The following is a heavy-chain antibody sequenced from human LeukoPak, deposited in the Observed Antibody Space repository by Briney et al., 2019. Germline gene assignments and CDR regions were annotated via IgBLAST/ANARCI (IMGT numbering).Heavy chain of an antibody. Sequence: KPSETLSLTCTVSGGSISSSSYYWGWIRQPPGKGLEWIGSIYYSGSTYYNPSLKSRVTISVDTSKNQFSLKLSSVTAADTAVYYCARRVRAGGSGILGMDVWGQGTTVTVSS. CDR2: IYYSGST. D-gene: IGHD3-10*01. V-gene: IGHV4-39*01. CDR1: GGSISSSSYY. CDR3: ARRVRAGGSGILGMDV. J-gene: IGHJ6*02.